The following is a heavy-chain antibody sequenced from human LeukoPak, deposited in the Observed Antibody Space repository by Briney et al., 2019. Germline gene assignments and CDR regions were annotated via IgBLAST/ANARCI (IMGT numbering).Heavy chain of an antibody. Sequence: ASVKVSCKASGYTFTSYDINWVRQATGQGLEWMGWMNPNSGNTGYAQKFQGRVTITRNTSISTAYMELSSLRSEDTAVYYCARAVSGYYHFDYWGQGTLVTVXS. D-gene: IGHD3-3*01. V-gene: IGHV1-8*03. CDR1: GYTFTSYD. CDR3: ARAVSGYYHFDY. CDR2: MNPNSGNT. J-gene: IGHJ4*02.